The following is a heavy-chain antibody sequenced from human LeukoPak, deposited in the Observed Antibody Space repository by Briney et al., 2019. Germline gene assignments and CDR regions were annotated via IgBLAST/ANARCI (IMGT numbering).Heavy chain of an antibody. D-gene: IGHD4-17*01. CDR3: ARATVTNYYYYMDV. Sequence: SQTLSLTCGISGGSVSSNSAAWNWIRQSPSRGLEWLGRTYYRSKWYNDYAVSVKSRITINPDTPKNQFSLQLNSVTPEDTAVYYCARATVTNYYYYMDVWGKGTTVTISS. CDR1: GGSVSSNSAA. J-gene: IGHJ6*03. CDR2: TYYRSKWYN. V-gene: IGHV6-1*01.